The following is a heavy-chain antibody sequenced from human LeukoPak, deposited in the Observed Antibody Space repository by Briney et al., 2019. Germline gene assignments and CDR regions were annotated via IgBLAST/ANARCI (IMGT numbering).Heavy chain of an antibody. CDR3: ASRVAAVKYFQH. CDR2: IKPDGSEK. J-gene: IGHJ1*01. V-gene: IGHV3-7*01. Sequence: PSETLSLTCAVYGGSFSGYYWSWVRQAPGKGLEWVANIKPDGSEKYYVDSVKGRFTISRDNAKNSLYLQMDSLRAEDTAVYYCASRVAAVKYFQHWGQGTLVTVSS. CDR1: GGSFSGYY. D-gene: IGHD2-15*01.